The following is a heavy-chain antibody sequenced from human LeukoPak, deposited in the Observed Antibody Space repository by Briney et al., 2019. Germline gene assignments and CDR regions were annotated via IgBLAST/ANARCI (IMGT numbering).Heavy chain of an antibody. J-gene: IGHJ3*02. D-gene: IGHD4-17*01. CDR3: ASTVTTRTGAFDI. V-gene: IGHV4-59*08. CDR1: GGPISRYY. CDR2: IYYSGST. Sequence: SETLSPTWNGPGGPISRYYWSWVRQPPGKGLGWIGYIYYSGSTNYNPSLKSRVTISVDTSKNQFSLKLSSVTAADTAVYYCASTVTTRTGAFDIWGQGTMVTVSS.